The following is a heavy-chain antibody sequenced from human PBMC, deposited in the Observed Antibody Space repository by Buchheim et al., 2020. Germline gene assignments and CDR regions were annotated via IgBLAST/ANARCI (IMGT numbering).Heavy chain of an antibody. J-gene: IGHJ6*02. V-gene: IGHV3-15*01. CDR3: TTRYGMEV. CDR1: GFAFNYAW. Sequence: QLVESGGGLVKPGGSLRLSCVASGFAFNYAWMRWVRQAPGKGLEWVGHLKSNTDGGTTDFAAPVKGSFTISRDDSKNTVYLQMNSLKIEDTAVYYCTTRYGMEVWGQGTT. CDR2: LKSNTDGGTT.